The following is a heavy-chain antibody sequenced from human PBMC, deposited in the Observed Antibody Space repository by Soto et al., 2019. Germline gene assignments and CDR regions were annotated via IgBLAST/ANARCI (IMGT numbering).Heavy chain of an antibody. CDR3: ARHGSGSYYNNWFDP. V-gene: IGHV4-39*01. Sequence: QLQLLESGPGLVKPSETLSLTCTVSGGSISSSSYYWGWIRQPPGKGLEWIGRIYYSGSTYYNPSLKSRVTISVDTYKNQYTLQLSSVTAADKAVYYCARHGSGSYYNNWFDPWGQGTLVTVSS. CDR1: GGSISSSSYY. D-gene: IGHD3-10*01. CDR2: IYYSGST. J-gene: IGHJ5*02.